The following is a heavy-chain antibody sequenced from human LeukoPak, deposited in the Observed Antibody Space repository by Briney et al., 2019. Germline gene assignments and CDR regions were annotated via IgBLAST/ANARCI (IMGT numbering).Heavy chain of an antibody. J-gene: IGHJ6*02. V-gene: IGHV3-30*03. Sequence: PGRSLRLSCADSGSTFSRYRMHWVRQAPGKGLEWVAVISFDGSKKYYADSVKGRFTISRDNSKNTLYLQMNSLRAEDTAVYYCAREYPGYSSSWHYYGMDVWGQGTSVTVSS. D-gene: IGHD6-13*01. CDR3: AREYPGYSSSWHYYGMDV. CDR2: ISFDGSKK. CDR1: GSTFSRYR.